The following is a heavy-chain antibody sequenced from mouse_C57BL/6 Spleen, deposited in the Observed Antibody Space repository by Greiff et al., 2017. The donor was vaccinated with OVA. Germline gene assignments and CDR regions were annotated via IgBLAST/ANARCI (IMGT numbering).Heavy chain of an antibody. J-gene: IGHJ2*01. D-gene: IGHD1-1*01. CDR1: GYTFTSYT. CDR2: INPSSGYT. Sequence: VQRVESGAELARPGASVKMSCKASGYTFTSYTMHWVKQRPGQGLEWIGYINPSSGYTKYNQKFKDKATLTADKSSSTAYMQLSSLTSEDSAVYYCARSSITTVVAPHFDYWGQGTTLTVSS. V-gene: IGHV1-4*01. CDR3: ARSSITTVVAPHFDY.